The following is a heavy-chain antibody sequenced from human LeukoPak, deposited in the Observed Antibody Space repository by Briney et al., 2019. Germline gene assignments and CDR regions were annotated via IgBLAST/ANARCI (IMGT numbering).Heavy chain of an antibody. Sequence: PSETLSLTCAVSGYSISSGYYWGWIRQPPGKGLQWIGSIYHSGSTYYNPSLKSRVTISVDTSKNQFSLKLSSVTAADTAVYFCARPVAYCGGDCYPSGYMDVWGKGTTVTVSS. D-gene: IGHD2-21*01. CDR2: IYHSGST. J-gene: IGHJ6*03. CDR3: ARPVAYCGGDCYPSGYMDV. V-gene: IGHV4-38-2*01. CDR1: GYSISSGYY.